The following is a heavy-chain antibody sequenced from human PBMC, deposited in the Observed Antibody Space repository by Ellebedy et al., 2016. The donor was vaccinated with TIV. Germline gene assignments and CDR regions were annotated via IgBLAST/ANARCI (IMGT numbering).Heavy chain of an antibody. Sequence: PGGSLRLSCAASGFTLSSHIMHWVRQAPGKGLEWVSLISNDGSYAFYADSVKGRFSISRDNSKNTVYLQMNSLRAEDTAVYYCARDHFHCSPNNCPPATVPNYPAGVWGRGTLVTVSA. D-gene: IGHD2-15*01. CDR2: ISNDGSYA. V-gene: IGHV3-30-3*01. CDR1: GFTLSSHI. J-gene: IGHJ4*02. CDR3: ARDHFHCSPNNCPPATVPNYPAGV.